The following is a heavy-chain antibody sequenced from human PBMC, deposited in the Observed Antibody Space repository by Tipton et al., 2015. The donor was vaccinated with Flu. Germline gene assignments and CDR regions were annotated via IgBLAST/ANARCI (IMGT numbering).Heavy chain of an antibody. V-gene: IGHV4-4*07. D-gene: IGHD3-22*01. Sequence: TLSLTCTVSGGAITGPSWNWIRQPAGKSLEWIGRVSTTKRTDYNPSLKSRVTMSVDMSTNLFSLTVISVIAADTAVYYCVRVDYDNSWTLFDFWCRGILVTVS. CDR2: VSTTKRT. CDR1: GGAITGPS. CDR3: VRVDYDNSWTLFDF. J-gene: IGHJ4*02.